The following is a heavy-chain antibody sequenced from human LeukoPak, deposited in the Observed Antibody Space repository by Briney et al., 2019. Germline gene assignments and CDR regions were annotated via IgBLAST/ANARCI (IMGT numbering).Heavy chain of an antibody. D-gene: IGHD2-15*01. V-gene: IGHV1-8*01. CDR3: ARTKLGYCSGGSCYYYGMDV. CDR2: RNPNSGNT. Sequence: ASVTVSCKSSGYTFTSYDINWVRQATGQGLEWMGWRNPNSGNTGYAQKFQGRVTMTRNTSISTAYMELSSLRSEDTAVYYCARTKLGYCSGGSCYYYGMDVWGQGTTVTVSS. CDR1: GYTFTSYD. J-gene: IGHJ6*02.